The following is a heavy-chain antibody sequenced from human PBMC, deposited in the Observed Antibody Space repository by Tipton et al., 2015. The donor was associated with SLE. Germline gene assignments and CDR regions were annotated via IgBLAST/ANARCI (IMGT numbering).Heavy chain of an antibody. J-gene: IGHJ4*02. D-gene: IGHD1-26*01. CDR2: ISTYNGNT. CDR1: GYTFTTYG. V-gene: IGHV1-18*04. CDR3: AGDGVTTSGTYLYYFDY. Sequence: VQLVQSGAEVKKPGASVKVSCKASGYTFTTYGISWVRQAPGQGLEWMGWISTYNGNTNYAQKLQGRVTMTTDTSTSTAYMELRSLRSDDTAVYYCAGDGVTTSGTYLYYFDYWGQGTLVTVSS.